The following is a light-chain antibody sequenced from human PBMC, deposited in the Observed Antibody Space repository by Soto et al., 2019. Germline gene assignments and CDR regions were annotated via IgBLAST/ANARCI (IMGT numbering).Light chain of an antibody. V-gene: IGLV2-14*03. Sequence: QSVLTQPASVSGSPGQSITISCTGTSSDLGGYNYVSWYQHHPGKAPKLMIYDVSNRPSGVSNRFSGSKSGNTASLTISGLQAEDEADYYCSSYTSSSTLYVFGTGTKLTVL. J-gene: IGLJ1*01. CDR3: SSYTSSSTLYV. CDR1: SSDLGGYNY. CDR2: DVS.